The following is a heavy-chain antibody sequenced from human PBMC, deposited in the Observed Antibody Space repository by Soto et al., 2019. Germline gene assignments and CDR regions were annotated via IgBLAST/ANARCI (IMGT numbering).Heavy chain of an antibody. V-gene: IGHV4-59*01. D-gene: IGHD6-19*01. CDR2: IYYSGST. J-gene: IGHJ6*02. CDR3: ARGASSGWYVGSYYYYGMDV. Sequence: QVQLQEAGPGLVKPSETLSLTCTVSGGSISRYYLSWIRQPPGKGLEGIGYIYYSGSTNYNPSLKSRVPRSVDTSKNQFYLKLSSVTAADTAVYYCARGASSGWYVGSYYYYGMDVWGQGTTVNVSS. CDR1: GGSISRYY.